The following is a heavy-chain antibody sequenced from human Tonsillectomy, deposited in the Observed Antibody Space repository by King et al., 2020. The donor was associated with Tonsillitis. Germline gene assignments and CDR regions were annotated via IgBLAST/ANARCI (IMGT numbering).Heavy chain of an antibody. CDR2: INFNSAGR. D-gene: IGHD3-9*01. Sequence: HVQLVESGAEVKKPGSSLKVSCKASEYTFTDYYIYWVRQAPGQGLEWMGWINFNSAGRNYAQKFEGRVTMTRDTSISTVYMELSRLRSDDTAVYYCTRGRKTGTLGLWGQGTLVTVSS. J-gene: IGHJ4*02. V-gene: IGHV1-2*02. CDR3: TRGRKTGTLGL. CDR1: EYTFTDYY.